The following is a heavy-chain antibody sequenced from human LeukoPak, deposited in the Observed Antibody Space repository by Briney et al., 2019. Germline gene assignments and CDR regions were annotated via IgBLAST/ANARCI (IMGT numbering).Heavy chain of an antibody. CDR3: ARQHDSYYYYYIDV. Sequence: SETLSLTCAVSGYSISNNYYWVWIRQPPGRGLEWIGSLYHSDSAYYNTSLRSRVSMSVDTSKNQFSLTLSFVTAADTAVYYCARQHDSYYYYYIDVWGSGTSVTVSS. V-gene: IGHV4-38-2*01. J-gene: IGHJ6*03. CDR1: GYSISNNYY. CDR2: LYHSDSA.